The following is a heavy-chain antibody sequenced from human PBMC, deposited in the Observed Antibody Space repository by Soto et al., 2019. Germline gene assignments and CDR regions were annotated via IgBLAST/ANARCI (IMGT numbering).Heavy chain of an antibody. CDR1: GGSISSSSYY. J-gene: IGHJ3*02. Sequence: SETLSLTCTVSGGSISSSSYYWGWIRQPPGKGLEWIGSIYYSGSTYYNPSLKSRVTISVDTSKNQFSLKLSSVTAADTAVYYCARQKSSGWYDDGAGAFDIWGQGTMVTVSS. CDR3: ARQKSSGWYDDGAGAFDI. D-gene: IGHD6-19*01. V-gene: IGHV4-39*01. CDR2: IYYSGST.